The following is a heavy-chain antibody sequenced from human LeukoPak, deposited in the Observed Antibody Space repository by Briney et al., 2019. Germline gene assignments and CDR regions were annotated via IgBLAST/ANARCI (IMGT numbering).Heavy chain of an antibody. J-gene: IGHJ4*02. Sequence: GGSLRLSCAASGFTFSSYWMHWVRQDPGKGLVWVSRINSDGSSITYADSVKGRFTISRDNAKNTLYLQMNSLGVEDTAVYYCAREGRVSGYDFDSWGQGTLVTVSS. CDR2: INSDGSSI. CDR3: AREGRVSGYDFDS. D-gene: IGHD5-12*01. CDR1: GFTFSSYW. V-gene: IGHV3-74*03.